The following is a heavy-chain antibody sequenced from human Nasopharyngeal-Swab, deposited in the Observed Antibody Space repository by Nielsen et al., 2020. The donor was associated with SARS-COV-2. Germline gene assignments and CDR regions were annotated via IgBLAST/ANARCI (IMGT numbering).Heavy chain of an antibody. CDR3: TTVRFHCSSTSCYRWFDP. V-gene: IGHV3-15*01. D-gene: IGHD2-2*01. CDR2: IKSKTDGGTT. Sequence: VRQAPGKGLEWVGRIKSKTDGGTTDYAAPVKGRFTISRDDSKNTLYRQMNSLKTEDTAVYYCTTVRFHCSSTSCYRWFDPWGQGTLVTVSS. J-gene: IGHJ5*02.